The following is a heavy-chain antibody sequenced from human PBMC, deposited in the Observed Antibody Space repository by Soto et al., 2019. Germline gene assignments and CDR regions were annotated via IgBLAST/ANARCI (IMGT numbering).Heavy chain of an antibody. CDR2: INPSGGSA. J-gene: IGHJ6*02. CDR3: AREQTSYYGMDV. Sequence: ASVKVSCKASGYTFTSDYMHWVLQAPGQGLEWMGIINPSGGSATYAQKFQGRVTMTRDTSTSTVYMELSSLRSEDTAVYYCAREQTSYYGMDVWGQGTTVTVSS. V-gene: IGHV1-46*01. CDR1: GYTFTSDY.